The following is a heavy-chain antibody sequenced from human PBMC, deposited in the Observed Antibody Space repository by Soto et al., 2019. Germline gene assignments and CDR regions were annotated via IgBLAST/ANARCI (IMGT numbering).Heavy chain of an antibody. J-gene: IGHJ6*02. D-gene: IGHD2-8*01. CDR1: GYSFTDCH. CDR2: INPKSGGT. CDR3: ARGDSTDCSNGVCSFFYNHDMDV. Sequence: GSVKVSCKASGYSFTDCHIHWVRQAPGQGLEWLGRINPKSGGTSTAQKFQGWVTMTTDTSISTASMELTRLTSDDTAIYYCARGDSTDCSNGVCSFFYNHDMDVWGQGTTVTVSS. V-gene: IGHV1-2*04.